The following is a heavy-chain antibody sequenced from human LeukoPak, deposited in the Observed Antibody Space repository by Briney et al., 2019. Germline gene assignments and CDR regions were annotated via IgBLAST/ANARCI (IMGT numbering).Heavy chain of an antibody. CDR3: ARGTVYGSGSYPDAFDI. CDR2: ISAYNGNT. V-gene: IGHV1-18*01. Sequence: ASVKVSCKASGYTFTSYGISWVRQAPGQGLEWMGWISAYNGNTNYAQKLQGRVTTTADTSTSTAYMELRSLRSDDTAVYYCARGTVYGSGSYPDAFDIWGQGTMVTVSS. J-gene: IGHJ3*02. D-gene: IGHD3-10*01. CDR1: GYTFTSYG.